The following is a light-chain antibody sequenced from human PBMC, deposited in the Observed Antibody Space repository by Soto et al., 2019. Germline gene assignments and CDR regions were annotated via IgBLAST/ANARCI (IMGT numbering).Light chain of an antibody. Sequence: EIVLTQSPATLSLSPGEGVTLSCRASQSVSSYLAWYQQKPGQAPRLLIYDAFNRATGIPDRFSGSGSGTDFTLTISSLEPEAFAVYYCQQRSNWPPEFTFGQGTKLEL. CDR2: DAF. V-gene: IGKV3-11*01. J-gene: IGKJ2*01. CDR3: QQRSNWPPEFT. CDR1: QSVSSY.